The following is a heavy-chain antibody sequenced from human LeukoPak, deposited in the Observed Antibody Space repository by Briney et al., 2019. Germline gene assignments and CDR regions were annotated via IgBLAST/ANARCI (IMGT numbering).Heavy chain of an antibody. V-gene: IGHV4-34*01. D-gene: IGHD3-22*01. CDR1: AGSFSGYY. CDR2: INHGGST. CDR3: ARLYYYESSTYQHPYFDS. Sequence: SETLSLTCAVYAGSFSGYYWSWIRQPPGKGLEWIGEINHGGSTNYNPSLKSRVTISVDTSKNQFSLKLSSVTAADTAVYYCARLYYYESSTYQHPYFDSWGQGTLVTVSS. J-gene: IGHJ4*02.